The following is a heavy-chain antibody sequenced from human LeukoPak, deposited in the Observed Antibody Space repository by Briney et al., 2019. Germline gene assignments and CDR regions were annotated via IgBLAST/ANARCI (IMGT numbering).Heavy chain of an antibody. CDR1: GFTFSYYI. J-gene: IGHJ4*02. Sequence: PGGSLKLSCQGAGFTFSYYILPWVPRPPAKGREGVAVISYDGSNKYYADSVKGRFTISRDNSKNTQYLQISSLRDEDTAVYYCARVLNYYESSGYYFSYWGQGTLVTVSS. CDR2: ISYDGSNK. V-gene: IGHV3-30-3*01. D-gene: IGHD3-22*01. CDR3: ARVLNYYESSGYYFSY.